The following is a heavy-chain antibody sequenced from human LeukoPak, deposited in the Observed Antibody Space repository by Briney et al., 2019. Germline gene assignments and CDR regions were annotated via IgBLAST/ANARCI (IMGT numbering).Heavy chain of an antibody. CDR2: INPSGGST. D-gene: IGHD6-6*01. J-gene: IGHJ4*02. CDR1: GYTFTSYY. Sequence: GASVKVSCKASGYTFTSYYMHWVRQAPGQGLEWMGIINPSGGSTSYAQKFQGRVTMTTDTSTNTAYMELRSLRSDTAMYFCARDLGLIAASYYFDFWGQGTLVTVSS. CDR3: ARDLGLIAASYYFDF. V-gene: IGHV1-46*01.